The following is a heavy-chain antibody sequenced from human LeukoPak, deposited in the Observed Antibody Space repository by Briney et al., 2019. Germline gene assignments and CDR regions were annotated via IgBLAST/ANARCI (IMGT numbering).Heavy chain of an antibody. V-gene: IGHV3-48*01. D-gene: IGHD3-3*01. CDR3: ARYTYYDFWSGYTYGMDV. J-gene: IGHJ6*02. Sequence: GGSLRLSCAASGFSFSTFKMNWVRQAPGKGLEWVAYIVTSSSARYYGDSVKGRFTISRDNAKNSLYLQMSSLRSEDTAVYYCARYTYYDFWSGYTYGMDVWGQGTTVTVSS. CDR2: IVTSSSAR. CDR1: GFSFSTFK.